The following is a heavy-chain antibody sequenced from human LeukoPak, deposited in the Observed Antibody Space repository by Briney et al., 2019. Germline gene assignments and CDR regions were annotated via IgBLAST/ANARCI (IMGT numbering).Heavy chain of an antibody. CDR2: IIHIFGTA. CDR1: GGTFSSYA. D-gene: IGHD3-3*01. V-gene: IGHV1-69*01. J-gene: IGHJ4*02. CDR3: PRQAFCCDYFHY. Sequence: AWVRVSCKASGGTFSSYAISWARQAPGQGLEWRGGIIHIFGTANYAQKFQGRVTITADESTSTAYMELSSVRSEATAVYSSPRQAFCCDYFHYWGQGTLVTVSS.